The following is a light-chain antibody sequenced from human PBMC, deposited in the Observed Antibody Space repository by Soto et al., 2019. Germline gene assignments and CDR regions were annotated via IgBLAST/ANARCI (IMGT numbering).Light chain of an antibody. Sequence: QSVLTQPPSASGSPGQSVAISCTGTSSNVGGYNYASWYQQHPGKAPNLMFYEVIKRPSGVPDRFSGSKSGTTASLTVSGLQAEDEADYYCSSYAGSSNVFGTGTKVTVL. CDR1: SSNVGGYNY. V-gene: IGLV2-8*01. CDR2: EVI. J-gene: IGLJ1*01. CDR3: SSYAGSSNV.